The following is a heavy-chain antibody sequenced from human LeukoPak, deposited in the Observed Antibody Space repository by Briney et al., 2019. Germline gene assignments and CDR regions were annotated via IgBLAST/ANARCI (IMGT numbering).Heavy chain of an antibody. CDR2: INHSGST. D-gene: IGHD6-19*01. Sequence: NTSETLSLTCAVYGGSFSGYYWSWIRQPPGKGLEWIGEINHSGSTNYNPSLKSRVTISVDTSKNQFSLKLSPVTAADTAVYYCARGRGSGWQYYFDYWGQGTLVTVSS. CDR1: GGSFSGYY. J-gene: IGHJ4*02. V-gene: IGHV4-34*01. CDR3: ARGRGSGWQYYFDY.